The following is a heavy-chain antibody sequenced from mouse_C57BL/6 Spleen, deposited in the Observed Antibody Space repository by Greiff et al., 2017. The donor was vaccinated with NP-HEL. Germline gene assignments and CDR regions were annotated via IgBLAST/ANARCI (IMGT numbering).Heavy chain of an antibody. J-gene: IGHJ2*01. V-gene: IGHV1-19*01. CDR1: GYTFTDYY. D-gene: IGHD1-1*01. CDR2: INPYNGGT. CDR3: AREYGSSLYYFDY. Sequence: EVQLQQSGPVLVKPGASVKMSCKASGYTFTDYYMNWVKQSHGKSLEWIGVINPYNGGTSYNQKFKGKATLTVDKSSSTAYMELNSLTSEDSAVYYCAREYGSSLYYFDYWGQGTTLTVSS.